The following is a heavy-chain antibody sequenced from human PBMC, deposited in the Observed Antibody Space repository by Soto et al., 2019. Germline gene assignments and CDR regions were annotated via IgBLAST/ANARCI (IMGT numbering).Heavy chain of an antibody. Sequence: QVQLVESGGGVVQPGRSLRLSCAASGFTFSSYGMHWVRQAPGKGLEWVAGIWYDGSNKYYADSVKGRFTISRDNSKNTLHLRMNSLRAEDKAVYYCARDGTNYYGSGSYYNVVHMDVWVKGTTVTVSS. CDR2: IWYDGSNK. D-gene: IGHD3-10*01. CDR1: GFTFSSYG. J-gene: IGHJ6*03. V-gene: IGHV3-33*01. CDR3: ARDGTNYYGSGSYYNVVHMDV.